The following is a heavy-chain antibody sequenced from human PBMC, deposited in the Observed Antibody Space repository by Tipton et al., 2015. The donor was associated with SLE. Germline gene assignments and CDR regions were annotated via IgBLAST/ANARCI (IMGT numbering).Heavy chain of an antibody. CDR2: IYSGGST. CDR1: GFTFSSYA. J-gene: IGHJ4*02. D-gene: IGHD1-26*01. CDR3: AKVGATILPGNFDY. Sequence: GSLRLSCAASGFTFSSYAMSWVRQAPGKGLEWVSVIYSGGSTYYADSVKGRFTISRDNSKNTLYLQMNSLRAEDTAVYYCAKVGATILPGNFDYWGQGTLVTVSS. V-gene: IGHV3-23*03.